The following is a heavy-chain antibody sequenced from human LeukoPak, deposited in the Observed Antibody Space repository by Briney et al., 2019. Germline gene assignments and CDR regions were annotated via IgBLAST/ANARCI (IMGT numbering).Heavy chain of an antibody. J-gene: IGHJ5*02. CDR3: ARDFRGFDP. Sequence: ASVKVSCKAFGYSFDSYAISWVRQAPGQGLEWMGWINTNTGKPTYAQGFRGRLVFSLDTSVSTAYLQISGLKAEDTAVYFCARDFRGFDPWGQGTQVTVSS. V-gene: IGHV7-4-1*02. CDR2: INTNTGKP. CDR1: GYSFDSYA.